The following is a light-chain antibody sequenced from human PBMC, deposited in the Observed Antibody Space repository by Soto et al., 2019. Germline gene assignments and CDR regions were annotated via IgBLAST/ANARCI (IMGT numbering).Light chain of an antibody. J-gene: IGKJ1*01. CDR1: QGISTY. Sequence: DIQMTQSPSSLSASVGDRVTITCRASQGISTYLNWYQQKPGKAPKVLIYAASSLQSGVPSRFSGSGSGTDFTLTIRGLQPEDVATYYCQKYNGALWAFGQGTKVEVK. V-gene: IGKV1-27*01. CDR2: AAS. CDR3: QKYNGALWA.